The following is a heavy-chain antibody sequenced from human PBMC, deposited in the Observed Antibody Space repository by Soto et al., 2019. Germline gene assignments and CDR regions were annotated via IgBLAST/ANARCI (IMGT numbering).Heavy chain of an antibody. D-gene: IGHD3-9*01. Sequence: ASVKVSCKASGYTFTSYDINWLLQATGQGLEWMGWMNPNSGNTGYAQKFQGSVTMTRNTSISTAYMELSSLRSEDTAVYYCARERTTISMDVWGQGTTVTVSS. V-gene: IGHV1-8*01. CDR3: ARERTTISMDV. CDR2: MNPNSGNT. CDR1: GYTFTSYD. J-gene: IGHJ6*02.